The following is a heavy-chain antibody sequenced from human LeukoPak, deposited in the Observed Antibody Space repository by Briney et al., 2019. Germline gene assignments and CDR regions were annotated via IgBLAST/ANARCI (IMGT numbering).Heavy chain of an antibody. Sequence: GGSLRLSCAASGFTFSSYWMSWVRQAPGKGLEWVANIKQDGSEKYYVDSVKGRFTISRDNAKNSLYLQMNSLRAEDTAVYYCAREANFWSGYIDYFDYWGQGTLVIVSS. CDR3: AREANFWSGYIDYFDY. CDR1: GFTFSSYW. D-gene: IGHD3-3*01. J-gene: IGHJ4*02. CDR2: IKQDGSEK. V-gene: IGHV3-7*01.